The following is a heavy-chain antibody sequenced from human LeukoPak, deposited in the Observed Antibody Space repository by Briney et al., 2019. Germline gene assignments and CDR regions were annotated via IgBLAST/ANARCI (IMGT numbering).Heavy chain of an antibody. J-gene: IGHJ4*02. CDR1: GCSLSSGDFY. V-gene: IGHV4-30-4*08. CDR2: IYSSGST. CDR3: ARLIQLWLYPYFDY. D-gene: IGHD5-18*01. Sequence: SQTLSLTCTVSGCSLSSGDFYWSWIRQPPGKGLEWIGYIYSSGSTYYNPSLKSRVTISVDTSKNQLSLKLSSVTAADTAVYYCARLIQLWLYPYFDYWGQGTLVTVSS.